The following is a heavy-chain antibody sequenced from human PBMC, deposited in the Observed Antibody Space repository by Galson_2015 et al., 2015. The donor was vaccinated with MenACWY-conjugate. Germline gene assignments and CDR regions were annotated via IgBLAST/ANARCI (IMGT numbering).Heavy chain of an antibody. J-gene: IGHJ4*02. D-gene: IGHD6-13*01. V-gene: IGHV3-74*01. Sequence: SLRLPCAASGFTFSSFWMHWVRQAPGKGLVWVSRMNSDGSSTSYADSVKGRFTISRDNAKNTLYLQMNSLRAEDTAVYYCARGLSVAAAVSPFAYWGQGTLVTVSS. CDR1: GFTFSSFW. CDR3: ARGLSVAAAVSPFAY. CDR2: MNSDGSST.